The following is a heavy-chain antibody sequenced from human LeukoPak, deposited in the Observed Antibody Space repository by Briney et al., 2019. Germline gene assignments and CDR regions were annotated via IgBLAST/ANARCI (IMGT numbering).Heavy chain of an antibody. CDR3: ARHGEVSYYDSRGYYWAY. D-gene: IGHD3-22*01. J-gene: IGHJ4*02. CDR2: IYYSGST. CDR1: GGSISSSSYY. Sequence: SETLSLTCTVSGGSISSSSYYWGWIRQPPGKGLEWIGSIYYSGSTYYNPSLKSRVTISVDTSKNQFSLKLSSVTAADAAVYYCARHGEVSYYDSRGYYWAYWGQGTLVTVSS. V-gene: IGHV4-39*01.